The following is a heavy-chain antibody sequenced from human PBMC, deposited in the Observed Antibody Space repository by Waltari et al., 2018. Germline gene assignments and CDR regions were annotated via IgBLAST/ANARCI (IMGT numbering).Heavy chain of an antibody. CDR2: IYYSGNT. V-gene: IGHV4-39*07. J-gene: IGHJ4*02. Sequence: QLQLQESGPGLVKPSETLSLTCTVSGGSISSSSYYWGWLRQPPGKGLEWIGSIYYSGNTYYNPSLKSRVTISVDTSKNQFSLNLTSVTAADTAEYYCARVVDYDILTGRMYYFDYWGQGTLVTVSS. CDR3: ARVVDYDILTGRMYYFDY. D-gene: IGHD3-9*01. CDR1: GGSISSSSYY.